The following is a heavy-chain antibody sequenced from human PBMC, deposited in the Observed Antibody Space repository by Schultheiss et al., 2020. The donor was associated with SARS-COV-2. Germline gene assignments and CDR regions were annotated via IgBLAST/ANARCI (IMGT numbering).Heavy chain of an antibody. CDR3: ARGRYSSSWYNRKYWFDP. J-gene: IGHJ5*02. CDR1: GGSISSYY. D-gene: IGHD6-13*01. V-gene: IGHV4-34*01. Sequence: SETLSLTCTVSGGSISSYYWSWIRQPPGKGLEWIGEINHSGSTNYNPSLKSRVTISVDTSKNQFSLKLSSVTAADTAVYYCARGRYSSSWYNRKYWFDPWGQGTLVTVSS. CDR2: INHSGST.